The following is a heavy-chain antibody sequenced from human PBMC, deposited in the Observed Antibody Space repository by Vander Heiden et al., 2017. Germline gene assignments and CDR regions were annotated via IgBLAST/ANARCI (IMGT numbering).Heavy chain of an antibody. Sequence: EVQLVESGGGLVKPGRSLRLSCTASGFTFGDSALSWFRQAPGKGLEWVGFIRSKAYGRTTEYAASVKGRFTISRDDSKSIAYLQMNSLKTEDTAVYYCTSDCSSTSCYYYGMDVWGQGTTVTVSS. D-gene: IGHD2-2*01. CDR1: GFTFGDSA. CDR2: IRSKAYGRTT. J-gene: IGHJ6*02. V-gene: IGHV3-49*05. CDR3: TSDCSSTSCYYYGMDV.